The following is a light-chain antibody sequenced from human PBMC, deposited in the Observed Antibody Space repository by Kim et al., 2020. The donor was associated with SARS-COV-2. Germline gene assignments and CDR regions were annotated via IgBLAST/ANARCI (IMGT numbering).Light chain of an antibody. CDR1: QSVSSS. Sequence: EIVLTQSPATLSLSPGERATLSCRASQSVSSSLAWYQQIPGQAPRLLIYDASNRATGIPARFSGSGSGTDFTLTISSLEPEDFAVYYCQQRGNWPLTFGGGTKVDIK. CDR3: QQRGNWPLT. CDR2: DAS. V-gene: IGKV3-11*01. J-gene: IGKJ4*01.